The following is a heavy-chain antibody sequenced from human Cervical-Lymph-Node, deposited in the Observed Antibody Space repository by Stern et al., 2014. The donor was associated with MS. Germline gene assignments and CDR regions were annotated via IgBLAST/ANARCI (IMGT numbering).Heavy chain of an antibody. J-gene: IGHJ4*02. V-gene: IGHV1-69*01. Sequence: VKLVQSGAEGKKPGSSVKVSCKAAGGIFSCYAISWVRQGHGHGLEWMGGIIPILGTANYAQKFQGRVTITADESTSTAYMELSSLRSEDTAVYYCAATTVTNGGYWGQGTLGTVSS. CDR1: GGIFSCYA. D-gene: IGHD4-17*01. CDR2: IIPILGTA. CDR3: AATTVTNGGY.